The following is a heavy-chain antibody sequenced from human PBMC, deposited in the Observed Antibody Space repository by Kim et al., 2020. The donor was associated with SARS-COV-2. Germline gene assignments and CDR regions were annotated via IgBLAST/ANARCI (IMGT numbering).Heavy chain of an antibody. D-gene: IGHD3-22*01. CDR2: IKSKTDGGTT. CDR3: TTGDNYYDSSGYYLSFAY. V-gene: IGHV3-15*01. Sequence: GGSLRLSCAASGFTFSNAWMSWVRQAPGKGLEWVGHIKSKTDGGTTDYAAPVKGRFTISRDDSKNTLYLQMNSLKTEDTAVYYCTTGDNYYDSSGYYLSFAYWGPGTLVTASS. CDR1: GFTFSNAW. J-gene: IGHJ4*02.